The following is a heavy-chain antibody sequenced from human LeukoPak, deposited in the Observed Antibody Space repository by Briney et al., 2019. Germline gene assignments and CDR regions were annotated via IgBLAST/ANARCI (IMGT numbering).Heavy chain of an antibody. V-gene: IGHV4-31*03. CDR3: ARERVVAASVDV. D-gene: IGHD2-15*01. CDR1: GGSISSGGHY. Sequence: SQTLSLTCTVSGGSISSGGHYWSWIRQHPGKGLEWIGYIYYSGSTYYNPSLKSRVTISVDTSKNQFSLKLSSVTAADTAVYYCARERVVAASVDVWGQGTTVTVSS. CDR2: IYYSGST. J-gene: IGHJ6*02.